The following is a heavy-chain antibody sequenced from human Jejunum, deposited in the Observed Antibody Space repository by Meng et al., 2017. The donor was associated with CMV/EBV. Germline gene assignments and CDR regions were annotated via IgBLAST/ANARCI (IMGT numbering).Heavy chain of an antibody. V-gene: IGHV4-4*07. Sequence: QVQSCGTGSVLGKPSAPLSLTCPSSGGPMISYYWTWIRQPAGKGLEWIGNIYSSGITNYNPSLKSRVIMSLDTSKNQFSLKLSSVTAADTALYYCARDVQTSLFRSTLGMGWFDPWGQGTLVTVSS. CDR3: ARDVQTSLFRSTLGMGWFDP. D-gene: IGHD3-3*01. J-gene: IGHJ5*02. CDR2: IYSSGIT. CDR1: GGPMISYY.